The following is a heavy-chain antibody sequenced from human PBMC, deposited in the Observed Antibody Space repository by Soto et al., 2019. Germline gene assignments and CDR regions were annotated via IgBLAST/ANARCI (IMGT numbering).Heavy chain of an antibody. D-gene: IGHD5-18*01. V-gene: IGHV4-61*01. CDR2: IYYSGNT. CDR3: ARIPVDTSMIYWLDP. Sequence: NPSETLSLTCTVSGDSVTSGNYYWSWIRQPPGKGLEWIGYIYYSGNTNYSPSLKSRVTMSLDRSNNQFSLNLSSVTAADTAVYYCARIPVDTSMIYWLDPWGQGILVTVYS. J-gene: IGHJ5*01. CDR1: GDSVTSGNYY.